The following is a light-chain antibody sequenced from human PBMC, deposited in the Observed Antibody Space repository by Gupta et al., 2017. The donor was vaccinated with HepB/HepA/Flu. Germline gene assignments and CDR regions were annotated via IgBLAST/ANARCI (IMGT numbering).Light chain of an antibody. CDR1: QSIRNN. J-gene: IGKJ2*01. V-gene: IGKV3-15*01. Sequence: EIVMTQSPATLSVSPGERATLSCRASQSIRNNLVWYQRKPGQTPRPLIYDVSTRATGIPARFSGSGSGTEFTLTISSLQSEDFAVYYCQQYNNWPYTFGQGTKLEIK. CDR3: QQYNNWPYT. CDR2: DVS.